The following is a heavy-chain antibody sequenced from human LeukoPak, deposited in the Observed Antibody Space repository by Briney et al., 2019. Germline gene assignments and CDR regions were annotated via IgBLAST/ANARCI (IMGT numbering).Heavy chain of an antibody. Sequence: PSETLSLTCAVYGGSFSGYYWSWIRQPPGKGLEWIGEINHSGSTNYNPSLKSRGTISVDTSKHQFSLKLSSVTAADTAVYYSARVIRIPLWQQVYYYQYYYMDVWGKGTTVTVSS. V-gene: IGHV4-34*01. J-gene: IGHJ6*03. CDR3: ARVIRIPLWQQVYYYQYYYMDV. D-gene: IGHD5-18*01. CDR1: GGSFSGYY. CDR2: INHSGST.